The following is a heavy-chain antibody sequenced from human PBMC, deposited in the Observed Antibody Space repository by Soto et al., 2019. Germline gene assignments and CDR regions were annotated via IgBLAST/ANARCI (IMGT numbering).Heavy chain of an antibody. V-gene: IGHV1-69*13. J-gene: IGHJ4*02. CDR2: IIPIFGTA. Sequence: SVKVSCKXSGGTFSSYAISWVRQAPGQGLEWMGGIIPIFGTANYAQKFQGRVTITADESTSTAYMELSSLRSEDTAVYYCARQYCSGGSCYRFDYWGQGTLVTVSS. D-gene: IGHD2-15*01. CDR1: GGTFSSYA. CDR3: ARQYCSGGSCYRFDY.